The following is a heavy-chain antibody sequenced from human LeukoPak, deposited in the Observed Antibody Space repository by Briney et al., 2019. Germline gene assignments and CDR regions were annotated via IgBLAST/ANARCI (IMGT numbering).Heavy chain of an antibody. CDR1: GGTFSSYA. V-gene: IGHV1-69*06. J-gene: IGHJ3*02. D-gene: IGHD1-14*01. CDR3: ARDNRKGDAFDI. CDR2: IIPIFGTA. Sequence: GASVKVSCKASGGTFSSYAISWVRQAPGQGLEWMGGIIPIFGTANYAQKFQGRVTITADKSTSTAYMELSSLRSEDTAVYYCARDNRKGDAFDIWGQGTMVTVSS.